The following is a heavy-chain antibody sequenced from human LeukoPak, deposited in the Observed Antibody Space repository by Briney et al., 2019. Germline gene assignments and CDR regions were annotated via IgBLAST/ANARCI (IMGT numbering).Heavy chain of an antibody. V-gene: IGHV4-4*07. D-gene: IGHD3-22*01. CDR3: ARYGARYYYDSSGYYYSGYFDY. J-gene: IGHJ4*02. Sequence: SETLSLTCTVSGGSISSCYWSWIRQPAGKGLEWIGRIYTSGSTNYNPSLKSRVTMSVDTSKNQFSLKLSSVTAADTAVYYCARYGARYYYDSSGYYYSGYFDYWGQGTLVTVSS. CDR2: IYTSGST. CDR1: GGSISSCY.